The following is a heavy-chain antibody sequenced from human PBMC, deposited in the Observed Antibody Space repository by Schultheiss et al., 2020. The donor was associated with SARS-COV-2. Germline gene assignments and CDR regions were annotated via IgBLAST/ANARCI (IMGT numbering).Heavy chain of an antibody. D-gene: IGHD1-7*01. CDR1: GYGISSGYY. Sequence: SETLSLTCAVSGYGISSGYYWDWIRQSPGKGLEWIGSIYYSGSTNYNPSLKSRVTISVDTSKNQFSLKLSSVTAADTAVYYCARDVRRRRNRITGTTGEVYYYGMDVWGQGTTVTVSS. V-gene: IGHV4-38-2*02. CDR2: IYYSGST. J-gene: IGHJ6*02. CDR3: ARDVRRRRNRITGTTGEVYYYGMDV.